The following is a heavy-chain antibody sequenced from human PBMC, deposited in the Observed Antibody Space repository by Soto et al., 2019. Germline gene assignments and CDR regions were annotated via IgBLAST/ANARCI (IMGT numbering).Heavy chain of an antibody. Sequence: QVQLQESGPGLVKPSETLSLTCTVSGGSISSYYWSWIRQPPGKGLEWIGYIYYSGSTNYNPSLKSRVTISVDTSKNQFSLKLSSVTAADTAVYYCARGYSSSRHYYYYYMDVWDKGTTVTVSS. J-gene: IGHJ6*03. CDR2: IYYSGST. CDR3: ARGYSSSRHYYYYYMDV. CDR1: GGSISSYY. V-gene: IGHV4-59*01. D-gene: IGHD6-13*01.